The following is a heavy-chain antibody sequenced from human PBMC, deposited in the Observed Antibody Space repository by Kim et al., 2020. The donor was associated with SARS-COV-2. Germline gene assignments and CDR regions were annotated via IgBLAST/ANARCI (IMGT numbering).Heavy chain of an antibody. Sequence: SQTLSLTCDISGDSVSTTAAAWSWTRQSPSSCLEWLGWTYYRFLWFNDYALTVKGRITVTVDTSKNQVSLQLKYVTSDDTAIYYCVRDKGSGWSNWFDAWGRGTLVTVSS. D-gene: IGHD6-25*01. CDR2: TYYRFLWFN. J-gene: IGHJ5*02. V-gene: IGHV6-1*01. CDR3: VRDKGSGWSNWFDA. CDR1: GDSVSTTAAA.